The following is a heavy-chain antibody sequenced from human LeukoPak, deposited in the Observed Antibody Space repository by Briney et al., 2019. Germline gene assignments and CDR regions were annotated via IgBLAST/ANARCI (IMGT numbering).Heavy chain of an antibody. Sequence: GGSLRLSCAPSGFTVSSNYMSWVRQAPGKGLEWVSVIYSGGSTYYADSVKGRFTISRDNSKNTLYLQMNSLRAEDTAVYYCARAKLHDYGDYLGYWGQGTLVTVSS. CDR1: GFTVSSNY. CDR2: IYSGGST. CDR3: ARAKLHDYGDYLGY. D-gene: IGHD4-17*01. V-gene: IGHV3-53*01. J-gene: IGHJ4*02.